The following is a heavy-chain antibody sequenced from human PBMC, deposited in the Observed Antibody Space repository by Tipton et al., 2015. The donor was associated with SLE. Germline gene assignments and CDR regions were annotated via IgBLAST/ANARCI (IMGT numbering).Heavy chain of an antibody. CDR1: GGSFSGYY. J-gene: IGHJ4*02. CDR2: INHSGST. V-gene: IGHV4-34*01. D-gene: IGHD3-10*01. CDR3: ARGFTTVRGLFDY. Sequence: TLSLTCAVYGGSFSGYYWSWIRQPPGKGLEWIGEINHSGSTNYNPSLKSRVTISVDTSKNQFSLKLSSVTAADTAVYYCARGFTTVRGLFDYWGQGTLVTVSS.